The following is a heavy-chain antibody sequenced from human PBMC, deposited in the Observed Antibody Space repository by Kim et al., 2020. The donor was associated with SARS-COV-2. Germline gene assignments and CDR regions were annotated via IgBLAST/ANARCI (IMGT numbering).Heavy chain of an antibody. CDR3: ARGRLHGRQFAVFRYFDY. Sequence: SETLSLTCAVYGGSFSGYYWSWIRQPPGKGLEWIGEINHSGSTNYNPSLKSRVTISVDTSKNQFSLKLSSVTAADTAVYYCARGRLHGRQFAVFRYFDYWGQGTLVTVSS. D-gene: IGHD5-18*01. J-gene: IGHJ4*02. CDR2: INHSGST. CDR1: GGSFSGYY. V-gene: IGHV4-34*01.